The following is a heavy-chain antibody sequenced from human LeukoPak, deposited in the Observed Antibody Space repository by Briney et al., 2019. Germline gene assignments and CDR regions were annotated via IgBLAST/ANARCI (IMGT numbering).Heavy chain of an antibody. CDR1: GYTFTGYY. J-gene: IGHJ6*02. D-gene: IGHD2-15*01. V-gene: IGHV1-2*04. Sequence: ASVKVSCKASGYTFTGYYMHWVRQAPGQGLEWMGWINPNSGGTNYAQMFQGWVTMTRDTSISTVYMELSRLRSDDTAVYYCARDNVPRSGGSPLDVWGQGTTVTVSS. CDR3: ARDNVPRSGGSPLDV. CDR2: INPNSGGT.